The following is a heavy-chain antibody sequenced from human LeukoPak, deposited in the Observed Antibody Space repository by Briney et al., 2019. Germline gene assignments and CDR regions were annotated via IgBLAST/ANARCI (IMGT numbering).Heavy chain of an antibody. J-gene: IGHJ4*02. V-gene: IGHV3-23*01. Sequence: GGSLRLSCAASGFTFTGHTMTWLRHAPGKGLEWVSIIGGRDDRTYYAGSVQGRFTISRDNSKNILYPQMNSLRAEDTAVYYCAKDPNPFYDFWSGYKWGQGTLVTVSS. CDR3: AKDPNPFYDFWSGYK. CDR1: GFTFTGHT. CDR2: IGGRDDRT. D-gene: IGHD3-3*01.